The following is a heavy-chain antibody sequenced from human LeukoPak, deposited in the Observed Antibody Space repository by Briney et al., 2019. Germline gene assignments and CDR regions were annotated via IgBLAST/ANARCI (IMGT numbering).Heavy chain of an antibody. CDR3: AREDF. Sequence: GGSLRLSCAASGFTFSSYAMYWVRQAPGKGLEWVAVISYDGSNKYYADSVKGRFTISRDNSKNTLYLQMNSLRGEDTVVYYCAREDFWGQGTLVTVSS. J-gene: IGHJ4*02. CDR1: GFTFSSYA. V-gene: IGHV3-30-3*01. CDR2: ISYDGSNK.